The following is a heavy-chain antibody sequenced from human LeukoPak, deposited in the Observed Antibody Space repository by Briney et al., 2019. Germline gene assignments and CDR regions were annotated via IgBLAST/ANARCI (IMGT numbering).Heavy chain of an antibody. CDR2: IRYDGSNK. CDR1: GFTFDDYA. V-gene: IGHV3-30*02. Sequence: GGSLRLSCAASGFTFDDYAMHWVRQAPGKGLEWVAFIRYDGSNKYYADSVKGRFTISRDNSKNTLYLQMNSLRAEDTAVYYCAKEGRVEGPPFDYWGQGTLVTVSS. D-gene: IGHD5-24*01. J-gene: IGHJ4*02. CDR3: AKEGRVEGPPFDY.